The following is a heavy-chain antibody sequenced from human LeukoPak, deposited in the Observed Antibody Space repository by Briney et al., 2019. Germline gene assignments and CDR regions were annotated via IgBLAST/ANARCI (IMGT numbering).Heavy chain of an antibody. Sequence: SETLSLTCTVSVGSISSYYWSWIRQPPGKGLEWIGYIYYSGSTNYNPSLKSRVTISVDTSKNQFSLKLSSVTAADTAVYYCAREEYGADGAFDIWGQGTMVTVSS. J-gene: IGHJ3*02. CDR2: IYYSGST. D-gene: IGHD4-17*01. V-gene: IGHV4-59*01. CDR1: VGSISSYY. CDR3: AREEYGADGAFDI.